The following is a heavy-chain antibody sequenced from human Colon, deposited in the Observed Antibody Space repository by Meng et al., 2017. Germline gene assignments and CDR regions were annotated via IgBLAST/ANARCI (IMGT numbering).Heavy chain of an antibody. Sequence: ASVKVSCKASGYTFTTYHINWVRQAPGQGPEWMGWMSPDNGNTAYAQNFQGRVTMTRDSSIGTAYMELSSLRSEDTAEYYCARGVDAGVDYWGQGTPV. D-gene: IGHD3-10*01. V-gene: IGHV1-8*01. CDR1: GYTFTTYH. J-gene: IGHJ4*02. CDR2: MSPDNGNT. CDR3: ARGVDAGVDY.